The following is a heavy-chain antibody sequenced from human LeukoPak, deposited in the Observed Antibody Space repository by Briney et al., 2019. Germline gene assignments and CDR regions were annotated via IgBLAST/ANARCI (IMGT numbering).Heavy chain of an antibody. CDR2: ISSSNSYI. Sequence: GGSLRLSCAASGFTFSSYSMNWVRQAPGKGLEWVSSISSSNSYIYYADSVKGRFTISRDNAKNSLYLQMNSLRAEDTAVYYCASSIAAAGKGHDYWGQGTLVTVSS. CDR1: GFTFSSYS. CDR3: ASSIAAAGKGHDY. J-gene: IGHJ4*02. V-gene: IGHV3-21*01. D-gene: IGHD6-13*01.